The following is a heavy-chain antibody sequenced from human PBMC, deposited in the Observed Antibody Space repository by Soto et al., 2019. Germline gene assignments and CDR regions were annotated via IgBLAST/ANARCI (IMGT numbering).Heavy chain of an antibody. V-gene: IGHV1-69*06. Sequence: GASVKVSCKDSGGTFSSYAISWVLQAPGQGLEWMGWMIPIFGTANYAQKFQGRVTITADKSTSTAYMELSSLRSEDTAVYYCARDRRMATITSAYYYGMDVWGQGTTVTVSS. CDR1: GGTFSSYA. CDR2: MIPIFGTA. CDR3: ARDRRMATITSAYYYGMDV. J-gene: IGHJ6*02. D-gene: IGHD5-12*01.